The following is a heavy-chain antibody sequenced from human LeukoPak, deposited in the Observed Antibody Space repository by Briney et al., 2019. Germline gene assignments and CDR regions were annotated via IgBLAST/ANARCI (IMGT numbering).Heavy chain of an antibody. V-gene: IGHV4-59*08. CDR3: ARRTCFDL. Sequence: SETLSLTCTVSGGSISNYYWSWVRQPPGKGLEWIGYIYYSGSTTYNPSLKSRVTISVDTSKNQFSLKLSSVTAADTAVYYCARRTCFDLWGRGTLVTVSS. J-gene: IGHJ2*01. CDR1: GGSISNYY. CDR2: IYYSGST.